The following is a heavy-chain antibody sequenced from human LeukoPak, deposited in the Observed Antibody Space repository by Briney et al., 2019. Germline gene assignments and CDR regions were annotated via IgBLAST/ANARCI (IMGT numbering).Heavy chain of an antibody. J-gene: IGHJ4*02. CDR1: GGSFSGYY. Sequence: SETLSLTCAVYGGSFSGYYWSWIRQPPGKGLEWIGEINHSGSTNYNPSLKSRVTISVDTSKNQFSLKLSSVTAADTAVYYCATSRRAYFDWLLPDFDYWGQGTLVTVSS. CDR2: INHSGST. V-gene: IGHV4-34*01. CDR3: ATSRRAYFDWLLPDFDY. D-gene: IGHD3-9*01.